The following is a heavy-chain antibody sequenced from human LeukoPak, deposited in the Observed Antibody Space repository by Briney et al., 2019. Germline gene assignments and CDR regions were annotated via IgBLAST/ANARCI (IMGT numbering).Heavy chain of an antibody. V-gene: IGHV3-23*01. CDR1: GFTFSNYG. CDR2: ISGSVSSK. Sequence: GGSLRLSCVASGFTFSNYGMSWVRQAPGKGLEWVSGISGSVSSKYYADSVKARFTISRDNSKNTLYLQMNSLRAEDAAVYFCAKAPVTSCRGAYCYPFDSWGQGTLVTVSS. CDR3: AKAPVTSCRGAYCYPFDS. J-gene: IGHJ4*02. D-gene: IGHD2-21*01.